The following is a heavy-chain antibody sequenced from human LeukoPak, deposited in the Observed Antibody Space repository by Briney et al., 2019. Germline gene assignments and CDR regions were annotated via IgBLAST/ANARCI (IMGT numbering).Heavy chain of an antibody. V-gene: IGHV1-18*01. CDR1: GYTFTSYG. CDR3: ARDLYRDSLPVSWFDP. J-gene: IGHJ5*02. D-gene: IGHD4-11*01. Sequence: ASVKVSCKASGYTFTSYGISWVRQAPGQGLELMGWISDYNGNTNYAQKLQGRVTMTTDTSTSTAYMGLRSLRSDDTAVYYCARDLYRDSLPVSWFDPWGQGTLVTVSS. CDR2: ISDYNGNT.